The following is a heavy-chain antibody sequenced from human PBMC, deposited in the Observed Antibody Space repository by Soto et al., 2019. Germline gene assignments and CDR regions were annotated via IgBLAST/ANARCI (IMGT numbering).Heavy chain of an antibody. D-gene: IGHD3-9*01. Sequence: PSETLSLTCTVSGGSISSSNYYWGWIRQPPGKGLEWIGSIYYSGSTYYNPSRKSRVTISVDTSKNQFSLKLSSVTAADTAVYYCARGVHHYDILTGYYWYFDYWGQGTLVTVSS. J-gene: IGHJ4*02. V-gene: IGHV4-39*07. CDR3: ARGVHHYDILTGYYWYFDY. CDR1: GGSISSSNYY. CDR2: IYYSGST.